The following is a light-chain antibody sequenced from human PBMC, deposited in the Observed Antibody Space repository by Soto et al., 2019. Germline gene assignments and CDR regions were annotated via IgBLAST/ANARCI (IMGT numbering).Light chain of an antibody. J-gene: IGLJ1*01. Sequence: QSVLTQPASVSGSPGQSITISCTGASSDVGSYNYVSWYQQHPGKAPKLMIYDVSNRPSGVSNRFSGSKSGNTASLTISGLQAEDEADYYCSSYTSSSTPVFGTGTKVTVL. CDR2: DVS. CDR3: SSYTSSSTPV. CDR1: SSDVGSYNY. V-gene: IGLV2-14*01.